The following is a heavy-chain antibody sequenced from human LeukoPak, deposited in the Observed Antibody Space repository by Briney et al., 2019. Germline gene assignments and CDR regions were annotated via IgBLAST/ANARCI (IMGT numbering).Heavy chain of an antibody. CDR1: GYSFTSYW. Sequence: GESLKISCKGSGYSFTSYWIGWVRQMPGKGLEWMGIIYPGDSDTRYSPSFQGQVTISADKSISTAYLQWSSLKASDTAMYYCARRRFGDSSGYYYGGAFDIWGQGTVVTVSS. CDR3: ARRRFGDSSGYYYGGAFDI. J-gene: IGHJ3*02. D-gene: IGHD3-22*01. CDR2: IYPGDSDT. V-gene: IGHV5-51*01.